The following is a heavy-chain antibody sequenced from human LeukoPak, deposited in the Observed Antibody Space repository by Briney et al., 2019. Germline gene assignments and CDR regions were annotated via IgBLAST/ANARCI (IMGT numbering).Heavy chain of an antibody. D-gene: IGHD6-19*01. J-gene: IGHJ4*02. Sequence: PGRSLRLSCAASGFTFSSYGMHWVRQAPGKGLEWVAFIRYDGSNKYYADSVKGRFTISRDNSKNTLYLQMNSLRAEDTAVYYCAKDLAVAGDFNYWGQGTLVTVSS. V-gene: IGHV3-30*02. CDR3: AKDLAVAGDFNY. CDR2: IRYDGSNK. CDR1: GFTFSSYG.